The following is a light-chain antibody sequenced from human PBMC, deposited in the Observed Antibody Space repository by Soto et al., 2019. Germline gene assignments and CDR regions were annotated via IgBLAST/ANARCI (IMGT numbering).Light chain of an antibody. Sequence: EVLMTPSPATLSVSPVEKATLSCWASETVATNLAWYQQKPGQAPRLLIYGASSRATGIPDRFSGGGSGTDFTLTISRLEPEDFAVYYCQHYGSSPPITFGQGTRLEIK. CDR1: ETVATN. V-gene: IGKV3-20*01. CDR2: GAS. J-gene: IGKJ5*01. CDR3: QHYGSSPPIT.